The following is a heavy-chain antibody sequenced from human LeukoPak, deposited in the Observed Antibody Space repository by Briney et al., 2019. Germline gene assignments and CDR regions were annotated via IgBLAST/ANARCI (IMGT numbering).Heavy chain of an antibody. CDR1: GGSISSGSYY. J-gene: IGHJ5*02. CDR2: IYTSGST. V-gene: IGHV4-61*02. Sequence: KTSETLSLTCTVSGGSISSGSYYWSWIRQPAGKGLEWIGRIYTSGSTNYNPSLKSRVTISVDTSKNQFSLKLSSVTAADTAVYYCARGSDSSSWRSWGQGTLVTVSS. D-gene: IGHD6-13*01. CDR3: ARGSDSSSWRS.